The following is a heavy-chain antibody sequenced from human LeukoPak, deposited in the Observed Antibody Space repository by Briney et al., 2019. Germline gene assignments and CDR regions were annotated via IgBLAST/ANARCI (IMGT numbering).Heavy chain of an antibody. CDR2: IRSKANNYAT. CDR1: GFTFSGSA. CDR3: ARVGWELLDGFDY. V-gene: IGHV3-73*01. Sequence: PGGSLRLSCAASGFTFSGSAMHWVRQAFGKGLEWVGRIRSKANNYATAYAASVKGRFTISRDDSKNTAYLQMNSLKTEDTAVYYCARVGWELLDGFDYWGQGTLVTVSS. J-gene: IGHJ4*02. D-gene: IGHD1-26*01.